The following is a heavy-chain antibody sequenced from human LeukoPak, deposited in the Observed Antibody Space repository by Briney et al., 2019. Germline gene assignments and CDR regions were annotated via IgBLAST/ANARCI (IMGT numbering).Heavy chain of an antibody. CDR2: ISAYNGNT. CDR3: ARDLRIAAAGIASLPEGY. V-gene: IGHV1-18*01. CDR1: GYTFTSYG. D-gene: IGHD6-13*01. J-gene: IGHJ4*02. Sequence: EASVKVSCKASGYTFTSYGISWVRQAPGQGLEWMGWISAYNGNTNYAQKLQGRVTMTTDTSTSTAYMELRSLRSDDTAVYYCARDLRIAAAGIASLPEGYWGQGTLVTVSS.